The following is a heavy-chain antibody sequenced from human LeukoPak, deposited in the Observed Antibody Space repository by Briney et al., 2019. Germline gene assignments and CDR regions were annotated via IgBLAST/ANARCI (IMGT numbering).Heavy chain of an antibody. CDR2: IYYSGST. CDR1: GVSISSYY. V-gene: IGHV4-59*01. J-gene: IGHJ4*02. D-gene: IGHD5-18*01. Sequence: SETLSLTCTVSGVSISSYYWSWIRQPPGKGLEWIGYIYYSGSTNYNPSLKSRVTISVDTSKNQFSLKLSSVTAADTAVYYCARDRGYSYGFRVPHFDYWGQGTLVTVSS. CDR3: ARDRGYSYGFRVPHFDY.